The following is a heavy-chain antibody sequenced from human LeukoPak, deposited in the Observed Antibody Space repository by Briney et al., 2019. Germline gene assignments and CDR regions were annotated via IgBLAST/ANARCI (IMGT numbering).Heavy chain of an antibody. CDR3: ARDKEYCFDY. J-gene: IGHJ4*02. V-gene: IGHV3-30-3*01. CDR2: ISHDGSNK. CDR1: GFTFSSYA. Sequence: PGGSLRLSCAASGFTFSSYAMHWVRQAPGKGLEWVAVISHDGSNKYYADSVKGRFTISRDNSKNTLYLQMNSLRAEDTAVYYCARDKEYCFDYWGQGTLVTVSS.